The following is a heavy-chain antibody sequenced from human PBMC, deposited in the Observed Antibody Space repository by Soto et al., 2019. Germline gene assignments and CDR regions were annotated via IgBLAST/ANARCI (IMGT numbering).Heavy chain of an antibody. J-gene: IGHJ4*02. CDR2: IYHSGST. CDR1: GGSISSGGYS. CDR3: ARGNSGYDGIVGATPFDY. D-gene: IGHD1-26*01. Sequence: SETLSLTCAVSGGSISSGGYSWSWIRQPPGKGLEWIGYIYHSGSTYYNPSLKSRVTISVDRSKNQFSLKLSSVTAADTAVYYCARGNSGYDGIVGATPFDYWGQGTLVTVSS. V-gene: IGHV4-30-2*01.